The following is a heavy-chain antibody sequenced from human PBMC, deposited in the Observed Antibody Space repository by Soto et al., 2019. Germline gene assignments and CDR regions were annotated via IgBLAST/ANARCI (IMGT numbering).Heavy chain of an antibody. J-gene: IGHJ4*02. Sequence: PGGSLRLSCAASVFTFSSYAMSWVRQAPGKGQEWVSAISSSSSSTYYADSVKGRFTISRDNAKNSLYLQMNSLRAEDTAVYYCTPWAGVDYWGQGTLVTVSS. V-gene: IGHV3-23*01. D-gene: IGHD3-10*01. CDR3: TPWAGVDY. CDR1: VFTFSSYA. CDR2: ISSSSSST.